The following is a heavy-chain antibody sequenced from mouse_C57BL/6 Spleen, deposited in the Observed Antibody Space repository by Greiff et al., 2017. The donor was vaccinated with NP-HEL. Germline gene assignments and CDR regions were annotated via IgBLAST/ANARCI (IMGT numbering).Heavy chain of an antibody. J-gene: IGHJ4*01. Sequence: QVQLKQSGAELVRPGTSVKVSCKASGYAFTNYLIEWVKQRPGQGLEWIGVINPGSGGTNYDEKFKGKATLTADKSSSTAYMQLSSLTSEDSAVYFCARRGFYDYDDAMDYWGQGTSVTVSS. CDR3: ARRGFYDYDDAMDY. V-gene: IGHV1-54*01. CDR2: INPGSGGT. D-gene: IGHD2-4*01. CDR1: GYAFTNYL.